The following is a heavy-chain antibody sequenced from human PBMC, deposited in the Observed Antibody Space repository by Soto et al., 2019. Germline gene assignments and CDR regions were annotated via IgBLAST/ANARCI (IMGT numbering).Heavy chain of an antibody. CDR2: VHQSGRT. D-gene: IGHD3-22*01. J-gene: IGHJ4*02. Sequence: QVLLQESGPGLVKPSGTLSLTCAVSGDSMNNNHWYSWVRQPPGKGLEWIGEVHQSGRTTYNPSLQSRDTISADKSKKQFSLNLNSVTAADTAVYYCAREDGYMLRYWGQGTLVAVSS. CDR3: AREDGYMLRY. CDR1: GDSMNNNHW. V-gene: IGHV4-4*02.